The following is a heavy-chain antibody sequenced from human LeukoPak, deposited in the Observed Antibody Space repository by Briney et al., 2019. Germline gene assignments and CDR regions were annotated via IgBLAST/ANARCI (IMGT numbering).Heavy chain of an antibody. D-gene: IGHD6-13*01. Sequence: GGSLRLSCAASGFTFCSYSMNWVRQAPGKGLEWVSSISSSSSYIYYADSVKGRFTISRDNAKNSLYLQMNSLRAEDTAVYYCARDPDSSSWILDYWGQGTLVTVSS. J-gene: IGHJ4*02. CDR2: ISSSSSYI. CDR3: ARDPDSSSWILDY. V-gene: IGHV3-21*01. CDR1: GFTFCSYS.